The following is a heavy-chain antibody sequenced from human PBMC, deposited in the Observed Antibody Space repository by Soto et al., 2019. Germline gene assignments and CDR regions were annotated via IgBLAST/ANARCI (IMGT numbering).Heavy chain of an antibody. J-gene: IGHJ6*02. V-gene: IGHV4-31*03. Sequence: PSETLSLTCTVSGGSISSGGYYWSWIRQHPGKGLEWIGYIYYSGSTYYNPSLKSRVTISVDTSKNQFSLKLSSVTAADTAVYYFARDRFGGKSHYYYYGMDVWGQGTTVTVSS. CDR3: ARDRFGGKSHYYYYGMDV. CDR1: GGSISSGGYY. CDR2: IYYSGST. D-gene: IGHD2-15*01.